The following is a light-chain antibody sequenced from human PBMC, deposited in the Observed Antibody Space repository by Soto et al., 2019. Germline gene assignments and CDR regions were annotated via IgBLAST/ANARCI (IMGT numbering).Light chain of an antibody. CDR3: QQYENLPT. CDR1: ESMSNC. CDR2: DAS. J-gene: IGKJ5*01. V-gene: IGKV1-33*01. Sequence: DIQITQSPSTLSASLGYRVTITCRASESMSNCLAWYQQKPGRAPKLLIYDASNLEAGVPSRFRGSGSGTDFTFTISRLQPEDIATYYCQQYENLPTFGQGTRLEIK.